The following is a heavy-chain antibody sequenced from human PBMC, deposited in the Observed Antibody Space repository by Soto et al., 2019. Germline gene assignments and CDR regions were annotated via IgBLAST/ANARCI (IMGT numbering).Heavy chain of an antibody. J-gene: IGHJ3*02. D-gene: IGHD3-22*01. CDR2: ISAYNGNT. Sequence: VSVKVSCKASGYTFTSYGISWVRQAPGQGLEWMGWISAYNGNTNYAQKLQGRVTMTTDTSTSTAYMELRSLRSDDTAVYYCARGRWDDSSAYDAFDXWGQGTLVTVS. CDR1: GYTFTSYG. V-gene: IGHV1-18*04. CDR3: ARGRWDDSSAYDAFDX.